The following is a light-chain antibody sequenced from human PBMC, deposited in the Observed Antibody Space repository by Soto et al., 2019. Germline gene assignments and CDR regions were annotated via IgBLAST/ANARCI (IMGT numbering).Light chain of an antibody. V-gene: IGKV3-20*01. CDR1: QSVSRTY. Sequence: EIVLTESPGTLALSPGQSGTLSCRASQSVSRTYLDWYQQKPGQAPRLLTYGVSSRATGIPDRFSASGSGTDFTLTISRMEPEDFAVYYCQQYGSSRTFGQGTKVDIK. CDR3: QQYGSSRT. CDR2: GVS. J-gene: IGKJ1*01.